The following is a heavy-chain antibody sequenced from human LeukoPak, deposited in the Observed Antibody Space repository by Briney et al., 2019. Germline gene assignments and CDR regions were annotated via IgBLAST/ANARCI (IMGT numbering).Heavy chain of an antibody. CDR2: INHSGST. Sequence: SETLSLTCAVYGGSFSGYYWSWIRQPPGKGLEWIGEINHSGSTNYNPSLKSRVTISVDTSKNQFSLKLSSVTAADTAAYYCARGRWGYYYGSGRKRYCFDYWGQGTLVTVCS. CDR1: GGSFSGYY. D-gene: IGHD3-10*01. J-gene: IGHJ4*02. V-gene: IGHV4-34*01. CDR3: ARGRWGYYYGSGRKRYCFDY.